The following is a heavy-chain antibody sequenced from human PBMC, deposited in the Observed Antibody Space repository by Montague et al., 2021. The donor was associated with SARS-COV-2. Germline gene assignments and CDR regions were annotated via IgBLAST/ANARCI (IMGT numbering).Heavy chain of an antibody. J-gene: IGHJ6*02. D-gene: IGHD4-17*01. CDR1: GFSLSTSGMC. CDR3: ARMTTVTYPYCYYDGMDV. Sequence: PALVKPTQTLTLTCTFSGFSLSTSGMCVSWIRQPPGKALEWLALIDWDDDKYYSTSLKTRLTISKDTSKNQVVLTMTNMDPVDTATYYCARMTTVTYPYCYYDGMDVWGQGTTVTVSS. CDR2: IDWDDDK. V-gene: IGHV2-70*01.